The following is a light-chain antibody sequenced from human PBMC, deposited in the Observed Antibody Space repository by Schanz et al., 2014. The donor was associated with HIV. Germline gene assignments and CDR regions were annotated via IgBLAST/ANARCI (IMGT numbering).Light chain of an antibody. CDR1: SSDVGSYNL. Sequence: QSALTQSASVSGSPGQSITISCTGTSSDVGSYNLVSWYQQHPGKAPRLMIYEVSKRPSGVPARFSGSKSGNTASLTVSGLQTDDEADYYCSSKGGGDTLVFGGGTKLT. J-gene: IGLJ3*02. V-gene: IGLV2-23*02. CDR3: SSKGGGDTLV. CDR2: EVS.